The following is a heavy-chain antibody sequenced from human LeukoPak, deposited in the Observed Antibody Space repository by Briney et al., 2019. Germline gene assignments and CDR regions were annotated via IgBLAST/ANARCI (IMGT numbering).Heavy chain of an antibody. D-gene: IGHD5-18*01. CDR1: GFTFSTYG. CDR2: ISYDGSNK. V-gene: IGHV3-30*03. Sequence: GGSLRLSCAASGFTFSTYGMHWVRQAPGKGLEWVAVISYDGSNKYYADSVKGRFTISRDNSKNTLYLQMNSLRAEDTAVYYCARDLSGVAGYTYGRGIDYWGQGTLVTVSS. CDR3: ARDLSGVAGYTYGRGIDY. J-gene: IGHJ4*02.